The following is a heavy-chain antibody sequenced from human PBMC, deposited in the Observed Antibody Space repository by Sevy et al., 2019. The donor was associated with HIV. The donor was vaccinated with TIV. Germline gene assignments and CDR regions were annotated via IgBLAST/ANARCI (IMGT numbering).Heavy chain of an antibody. Sequence: GGSLRLSCAGSGFTFSSYWMTWVRQAPGTGLEWVANIKQDGSMKYYGNSVKGRFTISRDNAKNSVYLQRNSLRAEDTAIYYCARSIAAIGPDYWGQGTLVTVSS. J-gene: IGHJ4*02. D-gene: IGHD6-13*01. CDR1: GFTFSSYW. CDR2: IKQDGSMK. CDR3: ARSIAAIGPDY. V-gene: IGHV3-7*01.